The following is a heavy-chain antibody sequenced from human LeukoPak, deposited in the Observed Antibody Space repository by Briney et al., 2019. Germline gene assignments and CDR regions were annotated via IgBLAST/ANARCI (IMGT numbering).Heavy chain of an antibody. Sequence: GGSLRLSCAASGFTFSSYDMRWVRQAPGKGLEWVSAIRGSVDSTYYGDSGKGPFTTSSDSSKNTLYLQMNSLRAEDTAVYYCAKYLSGYGTRYWGQGTLVTVS. CDR2: IRGSVDST. V-gene: IGHV3-23*01. J-gene: IGHJ4*02. CDR3: AKYLSGYGTRY. CDR1: GFTFSSYD. D-gene: IGHD5-12*01.